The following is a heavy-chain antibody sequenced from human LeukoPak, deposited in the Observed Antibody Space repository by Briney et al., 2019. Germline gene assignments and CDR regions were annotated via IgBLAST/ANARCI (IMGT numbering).Heavy chain of an antibody. J-gene: IGHJ4*02. CDR3: AREDITGSYFADHYFDY. Sequence: SETLSLTCTVSGGSISSGSYYWSWIRQPAGKGLERIGRIYTSGSTNYNPSLKSRVTISVDTSKNQFSLKLSSVTAADTAVYYCAREDITGSYFADHYFDYWGQGTLVTVSS. D-gene: IGHD1-26*01. V-gene: IGHV4-61*02. CDR2: IYTSGST. CDR1: GGSISSGSYY.